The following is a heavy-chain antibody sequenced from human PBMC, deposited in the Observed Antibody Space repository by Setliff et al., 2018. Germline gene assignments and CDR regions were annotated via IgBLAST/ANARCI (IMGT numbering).Heavy chain of an antibody. Sequence: GGSLRLSCAASGFTFGDFAMTWVRQAPGKGLEWVSGIGGRGISTYYADSVKGRFIISRDNSENTLYLQMNSLRAADTGVYYCARHVGGAGGLDYWGQGTLVTVSS. V-gene: IGHV3-23*01. CDR3: ARHVGGAGGLDY. CDR1: GFTFGDFA. J-gene: IGHJ4*02. CDR2: IGGRGIST. D-gene: IGHD1-26*01.